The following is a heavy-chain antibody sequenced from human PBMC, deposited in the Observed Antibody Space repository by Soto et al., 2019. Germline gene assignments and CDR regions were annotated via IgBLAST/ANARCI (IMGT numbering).Heavy chain of an antibody. D-gene: IGHD4-17*01. Sequence: ASVNVSFKSSGYTFATYPVHWVRQAPGQGLEWMGWINPGNGNTKYSQKFQGRVAITRDTSASTAYLELSSLRFEDTAVYYCARDFLRSRGYYYYYGMDVWGQGTTVTVSS. J-gene: IGHJ6*02. CDR1: GYTFATYP. CDR2: INPGNGNT. CDR3: ARDFLRSRGYYYYYGMDV. V-gene: IGHV1-3*01.